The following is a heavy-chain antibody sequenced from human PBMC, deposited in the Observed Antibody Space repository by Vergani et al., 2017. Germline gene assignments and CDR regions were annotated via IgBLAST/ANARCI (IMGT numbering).Heavy chain of an antibody. Sequence: QVQLVQSGAEVKKPGSSVKVSCKASGGTFSSYTISWVRQAPGQGLEWMGRIIPILGIANYAQKFQGRVTITADKSTSTSYMELSSLRSEDTAVYYCARDGAVVTLDYWGQGTLVTVSS. CDR1: GGTFSSYT. D-gene: IGHD4-23*01. V-gene: IGHV1-69*08. CDR2: IIPILGIA. J-gene: IGHJ4*02. CDR3: ARDGAVVTLDY.